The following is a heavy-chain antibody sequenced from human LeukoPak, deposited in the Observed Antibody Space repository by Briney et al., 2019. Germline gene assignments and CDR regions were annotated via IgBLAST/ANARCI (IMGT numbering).Heavy chain of an antibody. CDR1: GGSISSYY. V-gene: IGHV4-59*01. Sequence: PSETLSLTCTVSGGSISSYYWSWLRQPPGKGLEWIGYIYYTGSTDYNPSLKSRVAISVDTFKNQFSLKLSSVTAADTAVYYCARGSKAAPGTFDYWGQGTLVTVSS. D-gene: IGHD6-13*01. CDR2: IYYTGST. J-gene: IGHJ4*02. CDR3: ARGSKAAPGTFDY.